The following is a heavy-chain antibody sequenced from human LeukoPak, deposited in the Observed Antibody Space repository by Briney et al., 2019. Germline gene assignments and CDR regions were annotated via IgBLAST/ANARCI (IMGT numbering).Heavy chain of an antibody. CDR3: ARNQQLGGHSYYYYGMDV. J-gene: IGHJ6*02. CDR2: ISGGGVTT. Sequence: GGSLRLSCVGSGFTSIAYALTWARQAPGKGLEWVSGISGGGVTTYYAESVKGRCNIYRDNSKNTLYLQMNSLRADDTAIYYCARNQQLGGHSYYYYGMDVWGQGTTVTVSS. CDR1: GFTSIAYA. D-gene: IGHD3-16*01. V-gene: IGHV3-23*01.